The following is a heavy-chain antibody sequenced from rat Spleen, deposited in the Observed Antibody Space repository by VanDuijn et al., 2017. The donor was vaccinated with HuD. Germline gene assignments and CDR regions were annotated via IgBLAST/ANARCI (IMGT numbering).Heavy chain of an antibody. V-gene: IGHV5-31*01. J-gene: IGHJ2*01. CDR3: TRERATEGIGYFDY. CDR2: ITNTGGST. Sequence: EVQLVESGGGLVQPGRSLKLSCVASGFTFNNYWMTWIRQAPGKGLEWVASITNTGGSTYYPDSVKGRFTISRDNAKSTLYLQMNSLRSEDTATYYCTRERATEGIGYFDYWGQGVMVTVSS. CDR1: GFTFNNYW. D-gene: IGHD1-11*01.